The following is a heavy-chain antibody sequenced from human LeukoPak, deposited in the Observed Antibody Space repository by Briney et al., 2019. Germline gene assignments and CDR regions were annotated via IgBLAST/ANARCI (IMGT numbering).Heavy chain of an antibody. CDR3: ARPLRSGYYLVFDY. V-gene: IGHV3-11*01. CDR2: ISSSGRTT. D-gene: IGHD3-22*01. CDR1: GFSFSYYC. J-gene: IGHJ4*02. Sequence: GGPLRLSCAASGFSFSYYCMSWFRQAPGKGLEWISYISSSGRTTHYADSVKGRLTISRDNAKNSLSLLIGSLRAEDTAFYYCARPLRSGYYLVFDYWGQGTLVTVSS.